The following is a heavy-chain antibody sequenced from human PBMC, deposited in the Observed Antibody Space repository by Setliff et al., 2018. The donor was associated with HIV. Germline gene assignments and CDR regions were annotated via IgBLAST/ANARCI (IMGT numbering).Heavy chain of an antibody. D-gene: IGHD6-19*01. J-gene: IGHJ1*01. Sequence: GGSLRLACAASRFTFSTYWMSWLRLAPGNGLEWVANISTDESERYSVDSVRGRFTVSRYNAKSSLYLQMSGLKIEDMAVYYCAKDGSGWSQHWGQGTRVTVSS. CDR2: ISTDESER. V-gene: IGHV3-7*01. CDR3: AKDGSGWSQH. CDR1: RFTFSTYW.